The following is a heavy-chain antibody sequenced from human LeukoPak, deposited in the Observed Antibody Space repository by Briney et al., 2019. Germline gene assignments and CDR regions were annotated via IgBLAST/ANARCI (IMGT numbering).Heavy chain of an antibody. Sequence: GGSLRLSCVAFEFTFSSYWMGWVRQAPGKGLEWVANIKPDGSVGYYVDSVRGRFIISRDNAGNSLYLQMNSLRVEDTAVYYCTQNLVAAAGDHWGQGTLLIVSS. CDR3: TQNLVAAAGDH. CDR1: EFTFSSYW. J-gene: IGHJ4*02. D-gene: IGHD6-13*01. CDR2: IKPDGSVG. V-gene: IGHV3-7*01.